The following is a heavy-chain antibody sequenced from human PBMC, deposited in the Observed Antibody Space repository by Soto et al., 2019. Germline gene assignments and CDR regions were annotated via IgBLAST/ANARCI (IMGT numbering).Heavy chain of an antibody. CDR3: AREGNLGRWIQPLES. CDR2: IHPSGGGT. CDR1: GYTFNTYY. D-gene: IGHD2-2*03. J-gene: IGHJ4*02. V-gene: IGHV1-46*02. Sequence: ASVKVSCKPSGYTFNTYYLHWVRQAPGQALEWMGVIHPSGGGTTYAQKFLGRVTVTRDTSTSTVFMELSSLRSDDTAVYFCAREGNLGRWIQPLESWGQGTLVTVSS.